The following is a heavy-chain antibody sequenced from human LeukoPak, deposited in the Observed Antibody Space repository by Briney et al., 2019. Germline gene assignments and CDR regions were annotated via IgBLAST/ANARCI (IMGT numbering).Heavy chain of an antibody. CDR1: GFIFTNYW. V-gene: IGHV3-7*03. CDR2: IKQDGSAE. D-gene: IGHD3-10*01. J-gene: IGHJ4*02. Sequence: GGSLRLSCAASGFIFTNYWMNWVRQTPGKGLEWVASIKQDGSAEYYVDSVRGRFTISRDNAQNSFYPQMNSLRVEDTAVYYCARDVGASGSLDYWGQGTLVTVSS. CDR3: ARDVGASGSLDY.